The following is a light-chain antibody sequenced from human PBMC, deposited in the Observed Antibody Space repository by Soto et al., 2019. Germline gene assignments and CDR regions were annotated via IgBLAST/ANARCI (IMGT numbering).Light chain of an antibody. Sequence: DMEMTQSPSSLSASVGDRVTSTCRASQSISNYLNWYQHKPGKVPKLLIYAASSLQSGVPTRFSCSRSGTHFTLTINSLQPEDFATYYCQQSYGTPLTFGGGTKIEIK. CDR2: AAS. V-gene: IGKV1-39*01. J-gene: IGKJ4*01. CDR1: QSISNY. CDR3: QQSYGTPLT.